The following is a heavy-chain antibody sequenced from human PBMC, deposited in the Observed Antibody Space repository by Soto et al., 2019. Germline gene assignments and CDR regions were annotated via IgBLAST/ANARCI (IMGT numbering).Heavy chain of an antibody. V-gene: IGHV5-51*01. CDR3: ARPIELRDGYRHYGMDV. Sequence: PGESLKISCKGSGYSFTTYWIAWVRQMPGKGLEWMGIIYPGDSRTTYSPSFQGQVIISADKCISTVCLQWSSLKASDTAMYYCARPIELRDGYRHYGMDVWGQGTTVTVSS. CDR1: GYSFTTYW. D-gene: IGHD5-12*01. J-gene: IGHJ6*02. CDR2: IYPGDSRT.